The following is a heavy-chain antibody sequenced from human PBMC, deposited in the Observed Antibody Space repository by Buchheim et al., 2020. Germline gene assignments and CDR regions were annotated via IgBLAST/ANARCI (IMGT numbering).Heavy chain of an antibody. CDR2: INWNGGST. V-gene: IGHV3-20*01. CDR3: ARADSSSWYDY. D-gene: IGHD6-13*01. J-gene: IGHJ4*02. CDR1: GFTFDAYG. Sequence: EVQLVESGGGVVRHGGSLRLSCAASGFTFDAYGMSWVRQAPGKGLEWGSGINWNGGSTGYAEHVKGRLTITRDNAKNSLYLHMNSLRAEYTALYHCARADSSSWYDYWGQGTL.